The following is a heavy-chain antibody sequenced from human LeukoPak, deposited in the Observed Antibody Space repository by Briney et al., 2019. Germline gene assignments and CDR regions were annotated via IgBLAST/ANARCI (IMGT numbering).Heavy chain of an antibody. CDR1: GFTFRNYA. Sequence: GGSLRLSCAASGFTFRNYAMSWVRQAPGKGLEWVSAISGIGDRTYHADSVKGRFTISRDSSKNTLYLQMNSLRAEDTAVYYCAKDIGAHQFDSWGQGTLVIVSS. CDR3: AKDIGAHQFDS. V-gene: IGHV3-23*01. J-gene: IGHJ4*02. D-gene: IGHD3-10*01. CDR2: ISGIGDRT.